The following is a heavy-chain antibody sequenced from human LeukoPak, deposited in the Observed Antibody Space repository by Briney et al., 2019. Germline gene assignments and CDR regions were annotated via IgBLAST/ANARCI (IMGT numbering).Heavy chain of an antibody. Sequence: PSETLSLTCAVYGGSFSGYYWSWIRQPPGKGLEWIGEINHSGSTNYNPSLKSRVTISVDTSKNQFSLKLSSVTAADTAVYYCAREDSSSIYYMDVWGKGTTVTVSS. CDR1: GGSFSGYY. V-gene: IGHV4-34*01. J-gene: IGHJ6*03. CDR3: AREDSSSIYYMDV. CDR2: INHSGST. D-gene: IGHD6-6*01.